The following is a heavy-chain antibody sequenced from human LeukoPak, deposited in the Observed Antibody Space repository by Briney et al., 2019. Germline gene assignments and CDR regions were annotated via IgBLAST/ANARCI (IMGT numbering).Heavy chain of an antibody. D-gene: IGHD6-13*01. J-gene: IGHJ5*02. Sequence: GGSLRLSCAASGFTFSSYGMHWVRQAPGKGLEWVAVIWYDGSNKYYADSVKGRFTISRDNSKNTLYLQMNSLRAEDTAVYYCARSDSSLYNWFDPWGQGTLVTVSS. CDR3: ARSDSSLYNWFDP. CDR1: GFTFSSYG. V-gene: IGHV3-33*01. CDR2: IWYDGSNK.